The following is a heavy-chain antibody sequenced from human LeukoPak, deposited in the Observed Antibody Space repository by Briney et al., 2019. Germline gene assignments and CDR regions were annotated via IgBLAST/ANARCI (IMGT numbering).Heavy chain of an antibody. J-gene: IGHJ4*02. CDR2: IIPNLGMA. Sequence: SVKVSCKASGGTFSNDAISWVRQAPGQGLAWMGRIIPNLGMALYAQKFKGRVTITADKSPSTAYMELSSLTSEDTAVYFCARDLVCTMNCKDSWGQGTLVTVS. CDR1: GGTFSNDA. V-gene: IGHV1-69*04. D-gene: IGHD2-2*01. CDR3: ARDLVCTMNCKDS.